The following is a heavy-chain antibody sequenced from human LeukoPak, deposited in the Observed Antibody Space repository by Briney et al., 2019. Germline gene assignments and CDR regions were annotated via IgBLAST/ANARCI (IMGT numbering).Heavy chain of an antibody. D-gene: IGHD3-16*01. CDR3: ATGDTLAPRY. CDR2: ISAYNGHT. J-gene: IGHJ4*02. V-gene: IGHV1-18*01. Sequence: ASVKVSCKASGYTFSSHGITWVRQAPGQGLEWMGWISAYNGHTNYAQKLQGRVTMTTDTSTNTAYMELRSLRFDDTAVYYCATGDTLAPRYWGQGTLVTVSS. CDR1: GYTFSSHG.